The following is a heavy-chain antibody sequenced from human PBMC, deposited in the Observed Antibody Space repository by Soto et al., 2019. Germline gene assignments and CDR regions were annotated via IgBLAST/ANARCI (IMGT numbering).Heavy chain of an antibody. CDR3: ARAPCPTACLDS. D-gene: IGHD4-17*01. CDR2: IYYSGST. Sequence: QVQLQESGPGLVKPSETLSLTCTVSGGSISSYYWSWIRQPPGKGLEWIGYIYYSGSTNYNPSLTSRXXIXVXXSKNQFSLKLSSVTAADTAVYYCARAPCPTACLDSWGQGTLVTVSS. J-gene: IGHJ4*02. CDR1: GGSISSYY. V-gene: IGHV4-59*01.